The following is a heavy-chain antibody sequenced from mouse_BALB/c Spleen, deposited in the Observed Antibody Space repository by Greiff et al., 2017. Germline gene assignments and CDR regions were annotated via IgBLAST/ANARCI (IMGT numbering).Heavy chain of an antibody. V-gene: IGHV5-6-5*01. CDR3: ARGGYYGSSLFAY. J-gene: IGHJ3*01. D-gene: IGHD1-1*01. Sequence: VKLQESGGGLVKPGGSLKLSCAASGFTFSSYAMSWVRQTPEKRLEWVASISSGGSTYYPDSVKGRFTISRDNARNILYLQMSSLRSEDTAMYYCARGGYYGSSLFAYWGQGTLVTVSA. CDR1: GFTFSSYA. CDR2: ISSGGST.